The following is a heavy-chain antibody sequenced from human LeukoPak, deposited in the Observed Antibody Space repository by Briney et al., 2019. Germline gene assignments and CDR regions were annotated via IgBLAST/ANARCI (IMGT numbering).Heavy chain of an antibody. V-gene: IGHV3-53*01. CDR3: AREGYCTVASCSV. CDR2: IYTDGSA. D-gene: IGHD2-8*02. J-gene: IGHJ6*04. Sequence: PGGSLGLSCTGSGFSVYSHNYMNWVRQAPGKGLEWVSLIYTDGSAYYADSVKGRFTLSRDISRNTLYLQMNNLRAEDTATYYCAREGYCTVASCSVWGKGTTVTVSS. CDR1: GFSVYSHNY.